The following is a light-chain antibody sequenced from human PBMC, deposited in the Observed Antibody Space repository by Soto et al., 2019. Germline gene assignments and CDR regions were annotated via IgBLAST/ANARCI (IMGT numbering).Light chain of an antibody. CDR2: GAS. Sequence: EIVLTQAPGTLSLSLGERATLSCRASQRVSSSYLTWYQQKPGQAPRLRMYGASSRATGLPDRFSGSGSGTDFTLTISRLESQDFAVYYCQQYGSSPQTFGQGKKVDIK. CDR3: QQYGSSPQT. V-gene: IGKV3-20*01. CDR1: QRVSSSY. J-gene: IGKJ1*01.